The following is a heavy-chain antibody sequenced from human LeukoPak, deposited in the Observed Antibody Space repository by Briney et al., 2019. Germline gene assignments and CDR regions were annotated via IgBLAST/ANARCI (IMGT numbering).Heavy chain of an antibody. J-gene: IGHJ4*02. D-gene: IGHD3-10*01. V-gene: IGHV3-7*01. CDR1: GFTFSGFS. Sequence: GGSLRLSCAASGFTFSGFSMSWVRQSPTKGLEWVANIKQDGSERYYVDSVKGRFTISRDNAKNSLSSQMNNLRVEDTAVYYCARAGSHWHYVYWGQGTVVTVSS. CDR3: ARAGSHWHYVY. CDR2: IKQDGSER.